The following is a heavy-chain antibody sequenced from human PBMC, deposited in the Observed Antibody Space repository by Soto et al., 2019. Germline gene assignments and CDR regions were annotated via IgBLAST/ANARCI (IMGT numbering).Heavy chain of an antibody. J-gene: IGHJ4*02. CDR2: TSFDEARK. D-gene: IGHD1-7*01. V-gene: IGHV3-30*18. Sequence: QVTLVESGGGVVQPGRSLRLSCAASGFTFSTTDMHWLRQTPGRGLEWVAVTSFDEARKYYADSVKGRFTISRDNSRNTLFLQMNSLRVEDSAVYYCAKDLTGNYKAYFDYWGQGILVTVSS. CDR3: AKDLTGNYKAYFDY. CDR1: GFTFSTTD.